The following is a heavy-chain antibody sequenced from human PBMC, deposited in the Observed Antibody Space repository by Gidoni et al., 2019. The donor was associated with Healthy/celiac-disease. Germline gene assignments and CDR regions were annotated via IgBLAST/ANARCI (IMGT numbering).Heavy chain of an antibody. CDR2: ISGSGGST. CDR1: GCHFGRYA. Sequence: EVQLLESGGGLVQPGGSLRLSYAASGCHFGRYAMSWVRQAPGKGLGWVSAISGSGGSTYYADSVKGRFTISRDNSKNTLYLQMNSLRAEDTAVYYCAKYSSGWYVFSPLDYWGQGTLVTVSS. V-gene: IGHV3-23*01. CDR3: AKYSSGWYVFSPLDY. D-gene: IGHD6-19*01. J-gene: IGHJ4*02.